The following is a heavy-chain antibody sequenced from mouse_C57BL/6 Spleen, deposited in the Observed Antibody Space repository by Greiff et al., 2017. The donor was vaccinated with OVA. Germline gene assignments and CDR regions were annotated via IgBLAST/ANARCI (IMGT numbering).Heavy chain of an antibody. CDR3: ARTDLLSYYFDY. V-gene: IGHV8-12*01. CDR1: GFSLSTSGMG. CDR2: IYWDDDK. J-gene: IGHJ2*01. Sequence: QVTLKESGPGILQSSQTLSLTCSFSGFSLSTSGMGVSWIRQPSGKGLEWLAHIYWDDDKRYNPFLKSRLTISKDTSRNQVFLKITSVDTADTATYYCARTDLLSYYFDYWGQGTTLTVSS. D-gene: IGHD2-1*01.